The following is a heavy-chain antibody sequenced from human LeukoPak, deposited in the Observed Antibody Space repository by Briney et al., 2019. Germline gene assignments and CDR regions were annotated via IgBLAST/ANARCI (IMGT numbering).Heavy chain of an antibody. J-gene: IGHJ6*03. CDR3: ARVPQAAIPEHYYCYMDV. D-gene: IGHD2-2*02. CDR1: GFTVSSND. CDR2: IYSGGST. Sequence: GGSLRLSCAASGFTVSSNDMSWVRQAPGKGLEWVSVIYSGGSTYYADSVKGRFTISRDNSKNTLYLQMNSLRAEDTAVYYCARVPQAAIPEHYYCYMDVWGEGTTVTVSS. V-gene: IGHV3-66*02.